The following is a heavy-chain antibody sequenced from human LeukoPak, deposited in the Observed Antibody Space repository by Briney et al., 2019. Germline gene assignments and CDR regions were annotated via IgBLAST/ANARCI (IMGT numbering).Heavy chain of an antibody. J-gene: IGHJ4*02. CDR2: INSDGSST. V-gene: IGHV3-74*01. CDR3: ARTRWLQMGMDDY. CDR1: EFTFSSYW. Sequence: GGSLRLSCAAFEFTFSSYWMHWVRQAPGKGLVWVSRINSDGSSTSYADSVKGRFTISRDNAKNTLYLQMNSLRAEVTAVYYCARTRWLQMGMDDYWGQGTLVTVSS. D-gene: IGHD5-24*01.